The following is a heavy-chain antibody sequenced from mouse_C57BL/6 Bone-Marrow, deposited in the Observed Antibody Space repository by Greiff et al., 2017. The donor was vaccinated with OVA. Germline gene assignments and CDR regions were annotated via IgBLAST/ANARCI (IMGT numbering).Heavy chain of an antibody. CDR2: IDPNSGGT. D-gene: IGHD1-1*01. Sequence: QVQLQQPGAELVKPGASVKLSCKASGYTFTSYWMHWVKQRPGRGLEWIGRIDPNSGGTKYNEKFKSKATLTVDKPSSTAYMPLSSLTSEYSAVYSCASSYYYGSSYAGYFDVWGTGTTVTVSS. CDR3: ASSYYYGSSYAGYFDV. CDR1: GYTFTSYW. V-gene: IGHV1-72*01. J-gene: IGHJ1*03.